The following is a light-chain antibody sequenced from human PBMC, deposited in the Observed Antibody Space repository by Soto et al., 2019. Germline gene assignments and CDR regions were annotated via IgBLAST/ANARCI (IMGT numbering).Light chain of an antibody. Sequence: ELVMTQSPVTLSVSPGERAILSCRASQSVSNNLAWYQQKPGQAPSLLIYGASTRATGIPARFSGSGSGTEFTLTISSLQSEDFAVYYCQQYNNWPPFTFGQGTRLEIK. CDR2: GAS. J-gene: IGKJ5*01. CDR1: QSVSNN. V-gene: IGKV3-15*01. CDR3: QQYNNWPPFT.